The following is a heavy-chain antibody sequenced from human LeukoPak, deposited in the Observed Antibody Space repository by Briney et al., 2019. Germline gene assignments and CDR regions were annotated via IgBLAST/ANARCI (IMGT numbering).Heavy chain of an antibody. V-gene: IGHV4-39*01. Sequence: SETLSLTCTVSGGSISSSYWGWIRQPPGKGLEWIGYIYYSGSTYYNPSLKSQVTISVDTSKNQFSLKLSSVTAADTAVYYCARRGGRGLFDYWGQGTLVTVSS. D-gene: IGHD3-10*01. J-gene: IGHJ4*02. CDR2: IYYSGST. CDR3: ARRGGRGLFDY. CDR1: GGSISSSY.